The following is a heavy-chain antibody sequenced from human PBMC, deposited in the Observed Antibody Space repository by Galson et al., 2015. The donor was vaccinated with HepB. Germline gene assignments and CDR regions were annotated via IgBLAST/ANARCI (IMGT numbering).Heavy chain of an antibody. Sequence: SVKVSCKASGYTFTSYGISWVRQAPGQGLEWMGWISAYNGNTNYAQKLQGRVTMTTDTSTSTAYMELRSLRSDDTAVYYCARGPPSSGYSYGLVWYYDSSGYPTYRRDYYYGMDVWGQGTTVTVSS. CDR1: GYTFTSYG. J-gene: IGHJ6*02. CDR2: ISAYNGNT. CDR3: ARGPPSSGYSYGLVWYYDSSGYPTYRRDYYYGMDV. V-gene: IGHV1-18*04. D-gene: IGHD3-22*01.